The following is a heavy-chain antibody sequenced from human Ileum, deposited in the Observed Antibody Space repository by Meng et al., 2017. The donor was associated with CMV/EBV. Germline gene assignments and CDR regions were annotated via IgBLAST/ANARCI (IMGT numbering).Heavy chain of an antibody. V-gene: IGHV4-30-4*08. CDR1: GGSISSGDYY. D-gene: IGHD4-17*01. CDR3: AREENTVNQFEY. J-gene: IGHJ4*02. Sequence: QVQLQESGPGLLRPSQTLSLTCTVSGGSISSGDYYWSWIRQPPGKGLEWIGYIYYSGSTYYNPSLKSRVTISVDTSKNQFSLKVTSVTAADTAVYYCAREENTVNQFEYWGQGTLVTVSS. CDR2: IYYSGST.